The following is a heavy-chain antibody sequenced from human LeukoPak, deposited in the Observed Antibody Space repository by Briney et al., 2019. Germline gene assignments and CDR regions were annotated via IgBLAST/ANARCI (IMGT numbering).Heavy chain of an antibody. CDR2: INPSGGST. CDR3: ARDHDCSGGSCYIGY. Sequence: VASVKVSCKASGYTFTSYYMHWVRQAPGQGLEWMGIINPSGGSTSYAQRFQGRVTMTRDMSTSTVYMELSSLRSEDTAVYYCARDHDCSGGSCYIGYWGQGTLVTVSS. D-gene: IGHD2-15*01. CDR1: GYTFTSYY. V-gene: IGHV1-46*01. J-gene: IGHJ4*02.